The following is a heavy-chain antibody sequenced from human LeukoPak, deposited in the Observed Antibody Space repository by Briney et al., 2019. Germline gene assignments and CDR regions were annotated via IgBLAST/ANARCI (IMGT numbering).Heavy chain of an antibody. Sequence: ASVKVSCKASGYTFTSYYMHWVRQAPGQGLEWMGIINPSGGSTSYAQKFQGRVTMARDTSTSTVYLELSSLRSEDTAIYYCARARNSYGLEDFWGQGTLVTVSS. CDR1: GYTFTSYY. CDR2: INPSGGST. CDR3: ARARNSYGLEDF. J-gene: IGHJ4*02. V-gene: IGHV1-46*01. D-gene: IGHD5-18*01.